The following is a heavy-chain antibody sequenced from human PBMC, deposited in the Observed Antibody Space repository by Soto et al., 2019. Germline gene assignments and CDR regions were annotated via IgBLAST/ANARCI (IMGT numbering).Heavy chain of an antibody. CDR2: TSYDGNNK. CDR1: GFTFGNYG. J-gene: IGHJ4*02. D-gene: IGHD1-26*01. CDR3: AKGGGSARDFDY. Sequence: LRLSCTGSGFTFGNYGMHWVRQAPGKGLEWVASTSYDGNNKYYADPLKGRFTISRDNSKKMVYLQMTSLGPEDTAVYYCAKGGGSARDFDYWGQGALATVSS. V-gene: IGHV3-30*18.